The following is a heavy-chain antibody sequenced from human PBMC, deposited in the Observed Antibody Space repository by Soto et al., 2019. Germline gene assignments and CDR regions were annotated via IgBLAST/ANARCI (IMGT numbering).Heavy chain of an antibody. CDR1: GLIFSNYP. V-gene: IGHV3-30*09. CDR2: ISSDGISR. D-gene: IGHD2-21*01. Sequence: GGSLRLSCAASGLIFSNYPMYWVRQAPGKGLEWLAFISSDGISRYYTDSVKGRFAISRDNSRNMLFLQMSSLRAEDTAVYYCANRRGDDYFENWGQGTLVTVSS. J-gene: IGHJ4*02. CDR3: ANRRGDDYFEN.